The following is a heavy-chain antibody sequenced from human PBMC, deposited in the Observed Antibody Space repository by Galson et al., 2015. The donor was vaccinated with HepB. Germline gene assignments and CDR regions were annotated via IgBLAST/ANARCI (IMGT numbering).Heavy chain of an antibody. V-gene: IGHV3-21*01. Sequence: SLRLSCAASGFTFSSYSMNWVRQAPGKGLEWVSSISSSSSYIYYADSVKGRFTISRDNAKNSLYLQMNSLRAEDTAVYYCARDPGTTGNHQYYFDYWGQGTLVTVSS. CDR2: ISSSSSYI. CDR1: GFTFSSYS. CDR3: ARDPGTTGNHQYYFDY. J-gene: IGHJ4*02. D-gene: IGHD1-7*01.